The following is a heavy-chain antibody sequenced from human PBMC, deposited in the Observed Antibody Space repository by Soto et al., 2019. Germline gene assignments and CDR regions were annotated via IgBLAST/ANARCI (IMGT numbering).Heavy chain of an antibody. D-gene: IGHD2-15*01. CDR1: GGSISSGDYY. J-gene: IGHJ4*02. CDR3: ARDNRIGGSWREGYFDY. CDR2: IYYSGST. Sequence: QVQLQESGPGLVKPSQTLSLTCTVSGGSISSGDYYWSWIRQPPGKGLEWIGYIYYSGSTYYNPSLKSRVTISVDTSKNQFSLKLSSVTAADTAVYYCARDNRIGGSWREGYFDYWGQGTLVTVSS. V-gene: IGHV4-30-4*01.